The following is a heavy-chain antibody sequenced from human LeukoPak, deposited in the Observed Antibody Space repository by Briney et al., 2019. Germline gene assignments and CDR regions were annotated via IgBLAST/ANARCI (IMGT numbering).Heavy chain of an antibody. CDR1: GGTFSSYA. D-gene: IGHD3-22*01. CDR2: MIPIFGTA. V-gene: IGHV1-69*05. CDR3: ARGYYDSSGYHYGDAFDI. J-gene: IGHJ3*02. Sequence: SVKVSCKASGGTFSSYALSWVRQAPGQGLEWMGVMIPIFGTANNAQKFQGRVRISTNEYMSRAHMELSILRSEDTAVYYCARGYYDSSGYHYGDAFDIWGQGTMVTVSS.